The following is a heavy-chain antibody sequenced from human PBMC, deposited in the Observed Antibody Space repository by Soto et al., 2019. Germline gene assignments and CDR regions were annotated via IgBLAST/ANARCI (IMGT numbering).Heavy chain of an antibody. D-gene: IGHD2-2*01. V-gene: IGHV1-8*02. Sequence: GASVKVSCKASGYTFTTYYIHWVRQAPGQGPEWMGWINPNTGGTHYSQKFQGRVTMTRNTSISTAYMELSSLRSEDTAVYYCARGRRLVVVPAAMRGMDVWGQGTTVTVSS. CDR1: GYTFTTYY. J-gene: IGHJ6*02. CDR2: INPNTGGT. CDR3: ARGRRLVVVPAAMRGMDV.